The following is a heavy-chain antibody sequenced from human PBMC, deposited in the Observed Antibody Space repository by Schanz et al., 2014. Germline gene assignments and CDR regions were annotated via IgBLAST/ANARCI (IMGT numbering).Heavy chain of an antibody. Sequence: EVQLVASGGGLVQPGGSLRLSCAASEFTFSNYWMHWVRQAPGKGLVWVSRINGDGSRTAYADSVKGRFTISRDNSKNTVYLQMNSLRADDTAVYYCAKGPYYYYYMDVWGNGTTVTGSS. V-gene: IGHV3-74*02. J-gene: IGHJ6*03. CDR1: EFTFSNYW. CDR3: AKGPYYYYYMDV. CDR2: INGDGSRT.